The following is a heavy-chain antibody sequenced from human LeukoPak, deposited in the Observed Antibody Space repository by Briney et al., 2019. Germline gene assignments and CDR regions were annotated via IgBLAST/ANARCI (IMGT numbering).Heavy chain of an antibody. CDR3: ARDLVGATESGY. Sequence: GGSLRLSCAASGFTFSNYNMNWVRQAPGKGLEWVSSISSSSSYIYYADSVNGRFTISRDNAKNSLYPQMNSLRAEDTAVYYCARDLVGATESGYWGQGTLVTVSS. V-gene: IGHV3-21*01. J-gene: IGHJ4*02. CDR1: GFTFSNYN. CDR2: ISSSSSYI. D-gene: IGHD1-26*01.